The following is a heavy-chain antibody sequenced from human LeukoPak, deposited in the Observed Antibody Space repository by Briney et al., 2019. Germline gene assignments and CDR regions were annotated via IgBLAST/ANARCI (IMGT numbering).Heavy chain of an antibody. CDR2: VYYIGTT. D-gene: IGHD6-6*01. CDR3: ARNTSSSPWFDP. J-gene: IGHJ5*02. CDR1: GGSVSSPDSY. V-gene: IGHV4-61*08. Sequence: KPSETLSLTCTVSGGSVSSPDSYWSWIRQPPGKGLEWIGNVYYIGTTSYNSSLKSRVAISIDTSNNRFSLEVTSVTALDTAVYFCARNTSSSPWFDPWGQGALVTVSS.